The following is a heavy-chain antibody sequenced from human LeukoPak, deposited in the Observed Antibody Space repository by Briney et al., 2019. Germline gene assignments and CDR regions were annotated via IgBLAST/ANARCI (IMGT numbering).Heavy chain of an antibody. D-gene: IGHD6-19*01. V-gene: IGHV1-18*01. CDR1: GYSFPSYG. CDR3: ARGGTSGWRTPNDDY. Sequence: GASVKVSCKASGYSFPSYGISWVRQAPGQGLEWMGWISAYNGYTNYAQKLQGRVTMTTDTSTNTVYMGLRSLRSDDTAVYYCARGGTSGWRTPNDDYWGQGTLVTVSS. J-gene: IGHJ4*02. CDR2: ISAYNGYT.